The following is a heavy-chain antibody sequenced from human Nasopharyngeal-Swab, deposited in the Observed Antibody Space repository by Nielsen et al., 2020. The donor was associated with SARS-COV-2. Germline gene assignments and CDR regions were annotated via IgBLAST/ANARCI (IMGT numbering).Heavy chain of an antibody. CDR1: GFTFSAYT. CDR2: ISSSGTST. Sequence: GGSLRLSCVGSGFTFSAYTINWVRQAPGKGLEWVSSISSSGTSTHYAESVKGRFAISRDNAKNSLYLQLNSLRADDTAVYYCARVALTGTTEDYWGQGTLVTVSS. V-gene: IGHV3-21*01. CDR3: ARVALTGTTEDY. J-gene: IGHJ4*02. D-gene: IGHD1-7*01.